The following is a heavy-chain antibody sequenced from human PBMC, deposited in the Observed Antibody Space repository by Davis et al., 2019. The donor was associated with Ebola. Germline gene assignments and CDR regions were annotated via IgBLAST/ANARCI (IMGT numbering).Heavy chain of an antibody. CDR1: GYSFTSHW. V-gene: IGHV5-51*01. CDR3: ARHVGSIAARAYYMDV. CDR2: IYPGDSDT. Sequence: PGGSLRLSCKGSGYSFTSHWIGWVRQMPGKGLEWMGIIYPGDSDTRYSPSFQGQVTISADKSISTADLQWSSLKASDTAMYYCARHVGSIAARAYYMDVWGKGTTVTVSS. J-gene: IGHJ6*03. D-gene: IGHD6-6*01.